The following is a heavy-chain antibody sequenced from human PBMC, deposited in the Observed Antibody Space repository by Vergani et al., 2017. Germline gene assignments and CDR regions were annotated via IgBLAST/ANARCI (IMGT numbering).Heavy chain of an antibody. Sequence: QVQLVESGGGVVQPGRSLRLSCAASGFTFSSYAMHWVRQAPGKGLEWVAVISYDGSNKYYADSVKGRFTISRDNSKNTLYLQMNSLRAEDTAVYDCARGLKLLTISSYYMDVWGKGTTVTVSS. J-gene: IGHJ6*03. V-gene: IGHV3-30-3*01. CDR3: ARGLKLLTISSYYMDV. D-gene: IGHD4/OR15-4a*01. CDR1: GFTFSSYA. CDR2: ISYDGSNK.